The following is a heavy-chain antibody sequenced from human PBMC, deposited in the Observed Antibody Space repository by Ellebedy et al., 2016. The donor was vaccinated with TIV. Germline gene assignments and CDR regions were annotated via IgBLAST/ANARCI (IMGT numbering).Heavy chain of an antibody. Sequence: ASVKVSXXASGYTFTSYGISWVRQAPGQGLEWMGWINPNSGGTNYAQKFQGRVTMTRDTSISTAYMELSRLRSDDTAVYYCARDRERYLYYWGQGTLVTVSS. D-gene: IGHD3-9*01. V-gene: IGHV1-2*02. CDR1: GYTFTSYG. J-gene: IGHJ4*02. CDR2: INPNSGGT. CDR3: ARDRERYLYY.